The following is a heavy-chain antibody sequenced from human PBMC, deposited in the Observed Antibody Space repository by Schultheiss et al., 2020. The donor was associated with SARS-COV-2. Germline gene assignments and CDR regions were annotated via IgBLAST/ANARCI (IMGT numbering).Heavy chain of an antibody. CDR1: GGSISSGGYY. J-gene: IGHJ6*02. Sequence: SQTLSLTCTVSGGSISSGGYYWSWIRQHPGKGLEWIGYIYYSGSTNYNPSLKSRVTISVDRSKNQFSLKLSSVTAADTAVYYCARVVTVVTLMDVWGQGTTVTVSS. CDR2: IYYSGST. D-gene: IGHD4-23*01. V-gene: IGHV4-61*08. CDR3: ARVVTVVTLMDV.